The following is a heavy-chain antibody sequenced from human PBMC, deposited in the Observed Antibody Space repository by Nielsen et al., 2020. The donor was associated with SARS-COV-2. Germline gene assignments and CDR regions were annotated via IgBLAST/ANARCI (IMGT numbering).Heavy chain of an antibody. CDR3: ARSPWEGDDLGRGVSSHLDV. J-gene: IGHJ6*02. Sequence: VRQMPGKGLEWVGRIRSKANSFETAYAASVKGRFSISRDDSKNTAYLEMNSLKTEDTAVYYCARSPWEGDDLGRGVSSHLDVWGQGTTVTVSS. V-gene: IGHV3-73*01. CDR2: IRSKANSFET. D-gene: IGHD3-10*01.